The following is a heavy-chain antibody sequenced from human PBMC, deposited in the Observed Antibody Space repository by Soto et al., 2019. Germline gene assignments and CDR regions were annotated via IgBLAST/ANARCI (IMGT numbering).Heavy chain of an antibody. CDR1: GYSFTSYW. CDR2: IYPGDSDT. V-gene: IGHV5-51*01. D-gene: IGHD3-10*01. CDR3: ARHDTMVRGVSITYNWFGC. Sequence: PGESLKISCKGSGYSFTSYWIGWVRQMPGKGLEWMGIIYPGDSDTRYSPSFQGQVTISADKSISTAYLQWSSLQASDTAMYYSARHDTMVRGVSITYNWFGCWHKGHLVAVSS. J-gene: IGHJ5*01.